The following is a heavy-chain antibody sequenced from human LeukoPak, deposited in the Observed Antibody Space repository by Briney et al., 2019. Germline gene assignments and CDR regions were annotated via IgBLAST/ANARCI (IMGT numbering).Heavy chain of an antibody. J-gene: IGHJ4*02. CDR2: ISSSSSYI. Sequence: GGSLRLSCAASGFTFSSYSMNWVRQAPGKGLEWVSSISSSSSYIYYADSVKGRFTISRDNAKDSLYLQVNSLRAEDTALYYCARNFGGGDSSGPYYWGQGTLVTVSS. CDR1: GFTFSSYS. D-gene: IGHD3-22*01. V-gene: IGHV3-21*04. CDR3: ARNFGGGDSSGPYY.